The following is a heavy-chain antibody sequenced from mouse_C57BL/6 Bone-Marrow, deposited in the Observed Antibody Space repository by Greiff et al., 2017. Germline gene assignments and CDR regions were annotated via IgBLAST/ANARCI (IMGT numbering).Heavy chain of an antibody. J-gene: IGHJ4*01. CDR2: IYPGSGST. CDR3: ARGVAIYYDYDVLLAMDY. D-gene: IGHD2-4*01. CDR1: GYTFTSYW. V-gene: IGHV1-55*01. Sequence: QVQLQQPGAELVKPGASVKMSCKASGYTFTSYWITWVKQRPGQGLEWIGDIYPGSGSTNYNEKFKSKATLTVDTASSTAYMQLSSLTSEDSAVYYCARGVAIYYDYDVLLAMDYWGQGTSVTVSS.